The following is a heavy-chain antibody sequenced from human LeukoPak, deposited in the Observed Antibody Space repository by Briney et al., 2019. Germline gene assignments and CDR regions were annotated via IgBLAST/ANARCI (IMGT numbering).Heavy chain of an antibody. CDR1: GGTFSSYA. Sequence: SVKVSCKASGGTFSSYAISWVRQAPGQGLEWMGGIIPIFGTANYAQKFQGRVTITTDESTSTAYMELSSLRSEDTAVYYCARGSGGYSYDTYWYFDLWGRGTLVTVSS. CDR3: ARGSGGYSYDTYWYFDL. J-gene: IGHJ2*01. V-gene: IGHV1-69*05. D-gene: IGHD5-18*01. CDR2: IIPIFGTA.